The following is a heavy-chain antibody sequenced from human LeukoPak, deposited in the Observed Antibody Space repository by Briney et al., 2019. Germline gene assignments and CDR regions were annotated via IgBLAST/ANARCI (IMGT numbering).Heavy chain of an antibody. CDR3: AREFGNLYYDSSGYYLDY. V-gene: IGHV3-30*03. Sequence: GGSLRLSCAASGFTFSSYGMHWVRQAPGKGLEWVAVISYDGSNKYYADSVKGRFTISRDNSKNTLYLQMNSLRAEDTAVYYCAREFGNLYYDSSGYYLDYWGQGTLVTVSS. D-gene: IGHD3-22*01. CDR1: GFTFSSYG. CDR2: ISYDGSNK. J-gene: IGHJ4*02.